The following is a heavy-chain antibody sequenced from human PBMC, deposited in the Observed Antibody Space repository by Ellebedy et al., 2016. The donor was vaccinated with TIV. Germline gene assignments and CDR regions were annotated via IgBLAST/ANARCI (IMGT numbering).Heavy chain of an antibody. J-gene: IGHJ5*02. D-gene: IGHD2-15*01. V-gene: IGHV1-69*13. CDR1: GGSLSSYA. CDR2: IIPISGTT. CDR3: ARSGHDILVVVDWFDP. Sequence: AASVKVSCKTSGGSLSSYAISWVLQAPGQRLEWMGGIIPISGTTKYAQKFQGRVTITADESTSTAYMELSGLRSEDTAVYYCARSGHDILVVVDWFDPWGQGTLVTVSS.